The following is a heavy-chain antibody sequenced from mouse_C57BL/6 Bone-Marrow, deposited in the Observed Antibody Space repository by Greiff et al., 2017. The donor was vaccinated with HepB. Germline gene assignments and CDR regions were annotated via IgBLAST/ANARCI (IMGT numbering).Heavy chain of an antibody. D-gene: IGHD2-1*01. J-gene: IGHJ3*01. Sequence: QVQLQQSGPGLVQPSQSLSITCTVSGFSLTSYGVHWVRQSPGKGLEWLGVIWSGGSTDYNAAFISRLSISKDNSKSQVFFKMNSLQADDTAIYYCASPYGNYLAYWGQGTLVTVSA. CDR1: GFSLTSYG. CDR2: IWSGGST. V-gene: IGHV2-2*01. CDR3: ASPYGNYLAY.